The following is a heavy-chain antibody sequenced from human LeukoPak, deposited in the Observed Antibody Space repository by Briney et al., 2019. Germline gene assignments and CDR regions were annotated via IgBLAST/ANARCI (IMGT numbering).Heavy chain of an antibody. CDR3: ATVSRGYFDY. Sequence: SETLSLTYAVYGGPFSGYYWSWLRQPPRKGLAWIEEINHSGSTNYNPSLKSRVSISVDTSKNQFSLKLSSVAAADTAVYYCATVSRGYFDYWGQGTLVTVSS. J-gene: IGHJ4*02. V-gene: IGHV4-34*01. CDR2: INHSGST. CDR1: GGPFSGYY. D-gene: IGHD2-8*01.